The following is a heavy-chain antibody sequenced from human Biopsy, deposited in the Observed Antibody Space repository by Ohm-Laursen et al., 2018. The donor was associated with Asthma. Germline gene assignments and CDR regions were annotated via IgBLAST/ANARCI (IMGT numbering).Heavy chain of an antibody. V-gene: IGHV3-9*01. CDR3: VKDIRLQLWGFDS. Sequence: SLRLSCAASGFTFDDYAMHWVRQAPGKGLEWVSGVSWNSGSIDYADSVKGRFAISRDNAKNSLYLQMNSLRGADTALYYCVKDIRLQLWGFDSWGQGTLVTVSS. D-gene: IGHD6-13*01. CDR2: VSWNSGSI. CDR1: GFTFDDYA. J-gene: IGHJ4*02.